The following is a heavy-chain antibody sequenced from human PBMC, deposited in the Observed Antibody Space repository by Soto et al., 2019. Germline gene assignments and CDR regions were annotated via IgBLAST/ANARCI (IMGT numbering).Heavy chain of an antibody. CDR3: AADDDRYDDFWSGTPNYILSSGFDP. D-gene: IGHD3-3*01. CDR2: IVVGSGNT. J-gene: IGHJ5*02. Sequence: SVKVSCKASGFTFPMSAVQGVGQAASRGRDGIGWIVVGSGNTNYAQKFQERVTITRDMSTSTAYMELSSLRSEDTAVYYCAADDDRYDDFWSGTPNYILSSGFDPWGQGTLVTVSS. CDR1: GFTFPMSA. V-gene: IGHV1-58*01.